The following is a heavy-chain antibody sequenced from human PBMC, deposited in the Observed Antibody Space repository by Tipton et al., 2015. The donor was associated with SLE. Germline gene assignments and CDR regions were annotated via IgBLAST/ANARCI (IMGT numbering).Heavy chain of an antibody. CDR1: GASISSLY. Sequence: LVQSSETLSLTCTVSGASISSLYWSWIRQPPGKGLEWIGCISYSGSTNYNPSLRSRVTLSIDTSKNQFSLKVTSVTASDTAVYYCARGGGDSSSCQDFYHWGQGNSVPVSS. CDR2: ISYSGST. CDR3: ARGGGDSSSCQDFYH. V-gene: IGHV4-59*11. D-gene: IGHD6-13*01. J-gene: IGHJ4*02.